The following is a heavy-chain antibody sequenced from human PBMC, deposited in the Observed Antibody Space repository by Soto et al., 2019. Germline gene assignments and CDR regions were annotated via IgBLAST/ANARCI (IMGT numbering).Heavy chain of an antibody. Sequence: PSETLTLTCAVYGGSFSGYYWSWIRQPPGKGLEWIGEINHSGSTNYNPSLKSRVTISVDTSKNQFSLKLSSVTAADTAVYYCARSPYYGSRPYGYWGQGTLVTVSS. D-gene: IGHD3-10*01. CDR3: ARSPYYGSRPYGY. CDR1: GGSFSGYY. J-gene: IGHJ4*02. V-gene: IGHV4-34*01. CDR2: INHSGST.